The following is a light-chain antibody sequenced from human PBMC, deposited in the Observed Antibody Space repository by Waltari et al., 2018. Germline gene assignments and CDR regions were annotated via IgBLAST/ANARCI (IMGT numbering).Light chain of an antibody. J-gene: IGKJ2*01. V-gene: IGKV4-1*01. CDR3: QQYYSTPET. CDR2: WAS. CDR1: PSVLYNSNNKNY. Sequence: DIVMTQSPDSLAVSLGERATINCKSSPSVLYNSNNKNYLAWYQHKPGQPPKLLIYWASTRESGVPDRFSGSGSGTDFTLTITSLQAADVAVYYCQQYYSTPETFGQGTKLEIK.